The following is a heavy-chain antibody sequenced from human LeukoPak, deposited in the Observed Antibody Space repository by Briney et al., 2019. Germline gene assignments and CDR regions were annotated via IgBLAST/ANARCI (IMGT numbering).Heavy chain of an antibody. CDR2: INHSGST. V-gene: IGHV4-34*01. Sequence: SETLSLTCAVYGGSFSGYYWSWIRQPPGKGLEWIGEINHSGSTNYNPSLKSRVTISVDTSKNQFSLKLSSVTAADTAVYYCARAGGPLDYWGQGTLVTVSS. J-gene: IGHJ4*02. CDR3: ARAGGPLDY. CDR1: GGSFSGYY.